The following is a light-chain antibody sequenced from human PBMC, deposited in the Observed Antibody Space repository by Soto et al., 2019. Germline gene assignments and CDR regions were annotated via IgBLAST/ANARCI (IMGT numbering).Light chain of an antibody. CDR2: DAS. CDR1: QSVSSY. Sequence: ESVLTQSPATLSVSPGERATLSCRASQSVSSYLAWYQQKPGQAPRLLIYDASNRATGIPARFSGSGSGTDFTLTISRLEPEDFAVYYCQQRSTWPRWTFGQGTKVEIK. CDR3: QQRSTWPRWT. V-gene: IGKV3-11*01. J-gene: IGKJ1*01.